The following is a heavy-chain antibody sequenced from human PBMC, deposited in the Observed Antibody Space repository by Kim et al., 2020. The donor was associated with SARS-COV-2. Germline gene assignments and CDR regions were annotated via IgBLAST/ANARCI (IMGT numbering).Heavy chain of an antibody. CDR2: IYHSGST. CDR3: ARRVRITIFGVVTYFGY. Sequence: SETLSLTCAVSGGSISSSNWWSWVRQPPGKGLEWIGEIYHSGSTNYNPSLKSRVTISVDKSKNQFSLQLSSVTATDTAVYYCARRVRITIFGVVTYFGYWGQGTLVTVSS. V-gene: IGHV4-4*02. CDR1: GGSISSSNW. J-gene: IGHJ4*02. D-gene: IGHD3-3*01.